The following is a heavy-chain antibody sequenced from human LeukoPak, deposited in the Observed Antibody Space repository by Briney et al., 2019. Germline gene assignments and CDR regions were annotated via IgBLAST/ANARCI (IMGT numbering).Heavy chain of an antibody. CDR1: GYSISSGYY. CDR3: ARWYYDFWSGNFDY. V-gene: IGHV4-38-2*01. J-gene: IGHJ4*02. D-gene: IGHD3-3*01. Sequence: PSETLSLTCAVSGYSISSGYYWGWIRQPPGKGLEWIGSIYHSGSTCYNPSLKSRVTISVDTSKDQFSLKLSSVTAADTAVYYCARWYYDFWSGNFDYWGQGTLVTVSS. CDR2: IYHSGST.